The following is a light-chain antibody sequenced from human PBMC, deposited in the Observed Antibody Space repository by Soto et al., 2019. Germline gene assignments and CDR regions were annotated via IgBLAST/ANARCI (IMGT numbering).Light chain of an antibody. J-gene: IGKJ5*01. CDR3: QQYTNWPIT. CDR2: HAS. CDR1: QTVGSS. Sequence: EVVLTQSPASLSLSPSERATLSCRASQTVGSSLAWYQHRPGQAPRLLFSHASTRAAGVPSRFGGSGSGTDFTLPIDSLEPEDFAVYYCQQYTNWPITFGLGTRLEIK. V-gene: IGKV3-11*01.